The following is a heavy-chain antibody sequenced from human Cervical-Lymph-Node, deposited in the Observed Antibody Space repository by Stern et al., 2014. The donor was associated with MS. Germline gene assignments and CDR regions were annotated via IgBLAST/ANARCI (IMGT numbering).Heavy chain of an antibody. CDR3: AHLSPAAGIFDF. CDR1: GFSFSTSGVG. CDR2: IYWDDDK. J-gene: IGHJ4*02. D-gene: IGHD6-13*01. Sequence: QITLKESGPTLVKPTQTLTLTCTFSGFSFSTSGVGVGWIRQPPGKALEWLALIYWDDDKRCSPSLKNRLTITTDTFKNQVVLTMTNMDPVDTATYFCAHLSPAAGIFDFWGQGTLVTVSS. V-gene: IGHV2-5*02.